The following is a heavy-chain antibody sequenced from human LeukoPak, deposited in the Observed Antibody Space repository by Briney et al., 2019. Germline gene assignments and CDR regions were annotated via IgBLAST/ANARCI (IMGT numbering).Heavy chain of an antibody. V-gene: IGHV4-59*12. Sequence: SETLSLTCTVSGGSISGYYWSWIRQPPGKGLEWIGYIYYSGSTNYNPSLKSRVTISVDTSKNQFSLKLSPVTAADTALYCARGWGPAYCGGDCHRHFDYWGQGTLVTVSS. CDR2: IYYSGST. CDR3: ARGWGPAYCGGDCHRHFDY. CDR1: GGSISGYY. D-gene: IGHD2-21*02. J-gene: IGHJ4*02.